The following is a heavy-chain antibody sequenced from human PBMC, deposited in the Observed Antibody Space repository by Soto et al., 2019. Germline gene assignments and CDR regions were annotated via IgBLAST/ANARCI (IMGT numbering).Heavy chain of an antibody. CDR2: ISGSGGST. V-gene: IGHV3-23*01. CDR3: AKDSYDFWSGYPDAFDI. Sequence: PWGSLRLSCAASGFTFSSYAMSWVRQAPGKGLEWGSAISGSGGSTYYADSVKGRFTISRDNSKNTLYLQMNSLRAEDTAVYYCAKDSYDFWSGYPDAFDIWGQGTMVTVSS. CDR1: GFTFSSYA. D-gene: IGHD3-3*01. J-gene: IGHJ3*02.